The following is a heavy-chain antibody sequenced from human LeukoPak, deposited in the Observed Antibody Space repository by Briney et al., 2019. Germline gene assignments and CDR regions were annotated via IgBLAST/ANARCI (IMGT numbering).Heavy chain of an antibody. V-gene: IGHV3-20*04. J-gene: IGHJ4*02. CDR1: GFTVSGVY. CDR3: ARGEDSPFDY. CDR2: INWNGGST. D-gene: IGHD3-22*01. Sequence: GGSLRLSCAASGFTVSGVYMSWVRQAPGKGLEWVSGINWNGGSTGYADSVKGRFTISRDNAKNSLYLQMNSLRAEDTALYYCARGEDSPFDYWGQGTLVTVSS.